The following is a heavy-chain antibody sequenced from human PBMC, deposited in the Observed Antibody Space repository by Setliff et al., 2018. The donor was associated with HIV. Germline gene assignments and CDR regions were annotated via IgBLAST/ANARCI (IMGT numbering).Heavy chain of an antibody. Sequence: AASVKVSCKASGYTFTSYGISWVRQAPGQGLEWMGWISAYNGNTNYAQKLQGRVTMTTDTSTSTAYMELRSLRSDDTAVYYCARSHGSSGYYVYFDYWGQGTLVTVSS. V-gene: IGHV1-18*01. CDR2: ISAYNGNT. J-gene: IGHJ4*02. CDR1: GYTFTSYG. CDR3: ARSHGSSGYYVYFDY. D-gene: IGHD3-22*01.